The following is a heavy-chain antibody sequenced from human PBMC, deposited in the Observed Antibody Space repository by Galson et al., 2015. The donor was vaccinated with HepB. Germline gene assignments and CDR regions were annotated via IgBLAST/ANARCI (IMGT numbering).Heavy chain of an antibody. CDR2: ISGSGGST. J-gene: IGHJ6*03. CDR3: AKAGQYCSSTSCDYYYYYYMDV. D-gene: IGHD2-2*01. V-gene: IGHV3-23*01. Sequence: SLRLSCAASGFTFCSYAMSWVRQAPGKGLEWVSAISGSGGSTYYADSVKGRFTISRDNSKNTLYLQMNSLRAEDTAVYYCAKAGQYCSSTSCDYYYYYYMDVWGKGTTVTVSS. CDR1: GFTFCSYA.